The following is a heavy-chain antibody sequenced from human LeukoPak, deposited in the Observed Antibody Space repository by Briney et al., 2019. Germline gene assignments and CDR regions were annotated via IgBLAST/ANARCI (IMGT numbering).Heavy chain of an antibody. CDR2: FDPEDGET. CDR1: GYTLTELS. D-gene: IGHD3-10*01. V-gene: IGHV1-24*01. J-gene: IGHJ4*02. Sequence: ASVKVSCKVSGYTLTELSMHWVRQAPGKGLEWMGGFDPEDGETIYAQKFQGRATMTEDTSTDTAYMELSSLRSEDTAVYYCATSLLWFGGVDYWGQGTLVTVSS. CDR3: ATSLLWFGGVDY.